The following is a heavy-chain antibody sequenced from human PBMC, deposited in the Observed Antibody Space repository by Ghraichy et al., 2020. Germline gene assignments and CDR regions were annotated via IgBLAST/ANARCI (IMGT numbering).Heavy chain of an antibody. J-gene: IGHJ4*02. CDR1: GYTFTGYY. Sequence: ASVKVSCKASGYTFTGYYMHWVRQAPGQGLEWMGWINPNSGGTNYAQKFQGRVTMTRDTSISTAYMELSRLRSDDTAVYYCARDLGVPDRVVVVAAPGYYFDYWGQGTLVTVSS. D-gene: IGHD2-15*01. V-gene: IGHV1-2*02. CDR2: INPNSGGT. CDR3: ARDLGVPDRVVVVAAPGYYFDY.